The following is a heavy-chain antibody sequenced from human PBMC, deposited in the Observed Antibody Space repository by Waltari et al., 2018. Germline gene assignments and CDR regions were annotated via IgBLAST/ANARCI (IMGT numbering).Heavy chain of an antibody. D-gene: IGHD1-26*01. Sequence: QVQLQESGPGLVKPSQTLSLTCTVSGGSISSGSYYWSWIRQPAGKGLEWMGIIYPGDSDTRYSPSFQGQVTISADKSISTAYLQWSSLKASDTAMYYCARHGIVAGSNWFDPWGQGTLVTVSS. CDR2: IYPGDSDT. CDR1: GGSISSGSYYW. CDR3: ARHGIVAGSNWFDP. J-gene: IGHJ5*02. V-gene: IGHV4-61*02.